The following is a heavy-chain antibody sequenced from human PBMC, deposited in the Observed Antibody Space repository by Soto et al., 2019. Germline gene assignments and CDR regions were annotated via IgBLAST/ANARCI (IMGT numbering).Heavy chain of an antibody. CDR3: VRDRGFSTYEY. D-gene: IGHD3-10*01. Sequence: GGSLRLSCEASGFAFSTNWMAWVRQALGKGLEWVANMNQVGSELAYVDSVKGRFTISRDNAKNSLYLQMNSLRADDTAIYYCVRDRGFSTYEYWGRGALVTVSS. CDR1: GFAFSTNW. J-gene: IGHJ1*01. CDR2: MNQVGSEL. V-gene: IGHV3-7*03.